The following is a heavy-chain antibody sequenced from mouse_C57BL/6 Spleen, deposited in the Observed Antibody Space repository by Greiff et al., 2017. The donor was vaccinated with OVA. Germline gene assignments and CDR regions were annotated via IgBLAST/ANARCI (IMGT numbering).Heavy chain of an antibody. Sequence: EVKLQESGPGLVKPSQSLTLTCSVTGYSFTSCYYWNWIRQPAGNQLEWMGIISYDGSNNYNPTLKNRIPITRDTSKNQFFLKMNSVTTEDTATYYCARGGVYPYAMDYWGQGTSVTVSS. D-gene: IGHD2-1*01. CDR1: GYSFTSCYY. V-gene: IGHV3-6*01. J-gene: IGHJ4*01. CDR3: ARGGVYPYAMDY. CDR2: ISYDGSN.